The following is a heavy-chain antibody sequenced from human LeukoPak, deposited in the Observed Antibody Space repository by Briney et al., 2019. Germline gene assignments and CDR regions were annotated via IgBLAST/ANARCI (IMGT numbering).Heavy chain of an antibody. D-gene: IGHD7-27*01. CDR3: AKVKPGAFDL. CDR2: INTKSDGT. V-gene: IGHV1-2*02. J-gene: IGHJ3*01. CDR1: GYTFTAYY. Sequence: ASVKVSCKASGYTFTAYYIHWVRQAPGQGLEWMGYINTKSDGTICAQKFQGRVTMARDTSNSTVYMELSRLRFDDTAVYYCAKVKPGAFDLWGQGTVVTVSS.